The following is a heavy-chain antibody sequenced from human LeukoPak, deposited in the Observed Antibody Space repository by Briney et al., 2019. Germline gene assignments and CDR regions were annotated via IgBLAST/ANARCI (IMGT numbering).Heavy chain of an antibody. J-gene: IGHJ4*02. V-gene: IGHV1-69*05. CDR3: ARSSRLYSSSWYLEGDGLNYLDY. Sequence: ASVKVSCKASGGTFSSYAIGWVRQAPGQGLEWMGGIIPIFGTANYAQKFQGRVTITTDESTSTAYMELSSLRSEDTAVYYCARSSRLYSSSWYLEGDGLNYLDYWGQGTLVTVSS. CDR2: IIPIFGTA. CDR1: GGTFSSYA. D-gene: IGHD6-13*01.